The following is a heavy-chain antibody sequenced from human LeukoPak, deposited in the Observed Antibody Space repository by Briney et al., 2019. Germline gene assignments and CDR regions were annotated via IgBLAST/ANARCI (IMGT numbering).Heavy chain of an antibody. CDR2: IKEDGSVK. CDR1: GFTFNNYW. D-gene: IGHD1-1*01. V-gene: IGHV3-7*01. Sequence: PGGSLRLSCVVSGFTFNNYWMSWVRQAPGKGLEWVANIKEDGSVKSYVDSVKGRFTISRDNAKNSPYLQMNSLSAEDTAVYYCARVGNWNDRGDYWGQGTLVTVSS. J-gene: IGHJ4*02. CDR3: ARVGNWNDRGDY.